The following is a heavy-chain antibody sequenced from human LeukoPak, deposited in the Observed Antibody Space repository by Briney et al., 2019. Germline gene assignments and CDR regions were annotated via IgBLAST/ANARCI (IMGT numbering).Heavy chain of an antibody. Sequence: GGSLRLSCAATGFTFGSYGMHWVRQAPGKGLEWVAIISYDESNKYYADSVKGRFTISRDNSKNTLYLQMNSLRAEDTAVYYCAKMRGEFSTGWYHDAFDIWGQGTMVTVSS. CDR1: GFTFGSYG. V-gene: IGHV3-30*18. CDR3: AKMRGEFSTGWYHDAFDI. J-gene: IGHJ3*02. CDR2: ISYDESNK. D-gene: IGHD6-19*01.